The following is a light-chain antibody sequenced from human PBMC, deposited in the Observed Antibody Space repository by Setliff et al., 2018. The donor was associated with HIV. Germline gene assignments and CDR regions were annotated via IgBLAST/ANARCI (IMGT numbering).Light chain of an antibody. J-gene: IGLJ1*01. CDR1: SSDIGGYDY. Sequence: HSALTQPASVSGSPGQSITISCTGTSSDIGGYDYVTWYQQHPGKAPKLMIYEVNNRPSGVSNRFSGSRSGFTASLTISGLQAEDEADYYCSSYTRSSSYVFGTGTRSPS. CDR3: SSYTRSSSYV. CDR2: EVN. V-gene: IGLV2-14*01.